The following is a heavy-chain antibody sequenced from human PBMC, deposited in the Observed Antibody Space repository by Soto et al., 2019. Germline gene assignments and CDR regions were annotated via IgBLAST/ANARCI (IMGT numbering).Heavy chain of an antibody. D-gene: IGHD3-22*01. Sequence: AGGSLRLSCAASGFTFSSYAMHWVRQAPGKGLEWVAVISYDGSNKYYADSVKGRFTISRDNSKNTLYLQMNSLRAEDTAVYYCARERGLWGMGDSSGYYFFGDFDYWGQGTLVTVSS. V-gene: IGHV3-30-3*01. CDR1: GFTFSSYA. CDR2: ISYDGSNK. CDR3: ARERGLWGMGDSSGYYFFGDFDY. J-gene: IGHJ4*02.